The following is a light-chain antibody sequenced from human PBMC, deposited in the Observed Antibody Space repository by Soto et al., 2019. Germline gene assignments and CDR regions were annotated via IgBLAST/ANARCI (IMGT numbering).Light chain of an antibody. J-gene: IGLJ3*02. CDR2: GNT. Sequence: HSVLTQPPSVSGAPGQRVTISCTGSSSNIGAGYGVNWYQQLPGTAPKLLIYGNTNRPSGVPDRISGSKSGTSASLAITGLQAEDEADYYCESYDSTLSGSRFGGGTKLTVL. CDR3: ESYDSTLSGSR. CDR1: SSNIGAGYG. V-gene: IGLV1-40*01.